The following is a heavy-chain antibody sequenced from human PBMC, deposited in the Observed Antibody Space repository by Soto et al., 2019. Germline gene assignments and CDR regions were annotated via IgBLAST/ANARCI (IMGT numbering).Heavy chain of an antibody. Sequence: SETLSRTCTVSGASISGFDWSWIRKSAGKGLEWIGGIYATGTTDYTPSLKSRVMMSVDTSKKQFSLKLRSVTAADTAVYYCVRDGTKALRDWLDPWGQGISVNVSS. CDR3: VRDGTKALRDWLDP. CDR2: IYATGTT. J-gene: IGHJ5*02. V-gene: IGHV4-4*07. CDR1: GASISGFD. D-gene: IGHD1-1*01.